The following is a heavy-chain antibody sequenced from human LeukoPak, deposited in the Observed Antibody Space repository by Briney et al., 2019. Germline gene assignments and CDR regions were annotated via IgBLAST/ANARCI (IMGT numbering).Heavy chain of an antibody. CDR2: INHSGST. Sequence: SETLSLTCAVYGGSFSGYYWSWIRQPPGKGLEWIGEINHSGSTNYNPSLKSRVTISVDTSKNQFSLKLSSVTAADTAVYYCARGRASREAWIQLWFPFDYWGQGTLVTVSS. CDR1: GGSFSGYY. D-gene: IGHD5-18*01. V-gene: IGHV4-34*01. J-gene: IGHJ4*02. CDR3: ARGRASREAWIQLWFPFDY.